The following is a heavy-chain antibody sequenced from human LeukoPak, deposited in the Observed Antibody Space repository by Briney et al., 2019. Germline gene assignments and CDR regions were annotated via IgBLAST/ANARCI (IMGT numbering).Heavy chain of an antibody. CDR3: AKAEAITMIVVVPIYFDY. CDR1: GFTFSSYA. D-gene: IGHD3-22*01. V-gene: IGHV3-23*01. Sequence: GGSLRLSCAASGFTFSSYAMSWVRRAPGKGLEWVSAISGSGGSTYYADSVKGRFTISRDNSKNTLYLQMNSLRAEDTAVHYCAKAEAITMIVVVPIYFDYWGQGTLVTVSS. CDR2: ISGSGGST. J-gene: IGHJ4*02.